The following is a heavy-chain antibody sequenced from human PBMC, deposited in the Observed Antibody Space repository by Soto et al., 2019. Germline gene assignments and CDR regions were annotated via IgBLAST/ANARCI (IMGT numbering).Heavy chain of an antibody. Sequence: GESLKISCEGSGYTFTTYWIAWVRQMPGKGLEWMGRIDPSDSYTNYSPSFQGHVTISADKSISTAYLQWSSLKASDTAMYYCARFRGYYDSSGYYYYYYGMDVWGQGTTVTVSS. CDR2: IDPSDSYT. CDR1: GYTFTTYW. J-gene: IGHJ6*02. V-gene: IGHV5-10-1*01. CDR3: ARFRGYYDSSGYYYYYYGMDV. D-gene: IGHD3-22*01.